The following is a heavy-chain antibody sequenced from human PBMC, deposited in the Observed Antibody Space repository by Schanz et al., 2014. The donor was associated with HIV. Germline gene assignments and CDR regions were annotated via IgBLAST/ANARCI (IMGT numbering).Heavy chain of an antibody. D-gene: IGHD4-4*01. Sequence: QVQLVESGGGVVQPGRSLRLSCTASGFTFSSSGMHWVRQAPGRGLEWVAVIWYDGSNKYYADSVKGRFTISRDNAKNTLYLQMKSLRAEDTAVYYCARETVNYYYGMDVWGQGTTVTVSS. CDR2: IWYDGSNK. CDR1: GFTFSSSG. J-gene: IGHJ6*02. V-gene: IGHV3-33*01. CDR3: ARETVNYYYGMDV.